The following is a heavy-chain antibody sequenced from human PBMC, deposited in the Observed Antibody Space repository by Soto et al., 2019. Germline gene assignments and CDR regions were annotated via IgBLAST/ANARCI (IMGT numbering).Heavy chain of an antibody. Sequence: QLQLQGSGPGLVKPSETLSLTCTVSGGSVSSGTYFWGWIRQPPGKGLEWIGYTHYTGTTYYNTYIKRGVTTAVDTTTNQFSLKLTSVTAADTAVYFCARSKEGQQFCGGGRCNPTYHLDHWGQGTLVTVFS. CDR1: GGSVSSGTYF. J-gene: IGHJ4*02. CDR3: ARSKEGQQFCGGGRCNPTYHLDH. CDR2: THYTGTT. D-gene: IGHD2-15*01. V-gene: IGHV4-39*01.